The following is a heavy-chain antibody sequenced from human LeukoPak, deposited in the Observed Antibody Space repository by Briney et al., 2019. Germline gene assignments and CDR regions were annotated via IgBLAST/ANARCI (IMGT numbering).Heavy chain of an antibody. Sequence: SETLSLTCAVYGGSFSGYYWSWIRQPPGKGLEWIGEINHSGSTNDNPSLKSRVTISVDTSKNQFSLKLSSVTAADTAVYYCARQPRGWFDPWGQGTLVTVSS. J-gene: IGHJ5*02. CDR3: ARQPRGWFDP. CDR1: GGSFSGYY. CDR2: INHSGST. V-gene: IGHV4-34*01.